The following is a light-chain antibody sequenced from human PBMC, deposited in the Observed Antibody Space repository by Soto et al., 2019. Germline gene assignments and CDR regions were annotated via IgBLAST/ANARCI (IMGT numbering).Light chain of an antibody. CDR3: GTWDASLSIVV. CDR2: DND. V-gene: IGLV1-51*01. CDR1: STNIASNN. J-gene: IGLJ2*01. Sequence: QSVLTQPPSVSAAPGQSVTISCSGSSTNIASNNVFWYQQLPGTDPQLLIYDNDKRPSGNPDRRSGSKTGTSATQAITGLQTGDEADYYCGTWDASLSIVVFGGGTKLTVL.